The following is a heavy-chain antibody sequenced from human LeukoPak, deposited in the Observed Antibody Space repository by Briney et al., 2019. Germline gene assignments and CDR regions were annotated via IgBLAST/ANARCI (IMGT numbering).Heavy chain of an antibody. CDR1: GFTFSNYG. D-gene: IGHD2-15*01. CDR3: AKVRVGTAHFDY. J-gene: IGHJ4*02. CDR2: ISHGGSNN. V-gene: IGHV3-30*18. Sequence: LAGGSLRLSCAASGFTFSNYGMHWVRQAPGKGLEWVVVISHGGSNNNYADSVKGRFTISRDNSKNTLYLQMNSLRPEDTAVYYCAKVRVGTAHFDYWGQGTLVTVSS.